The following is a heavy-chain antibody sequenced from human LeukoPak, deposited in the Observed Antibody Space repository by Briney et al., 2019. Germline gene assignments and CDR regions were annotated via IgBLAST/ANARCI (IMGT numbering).Heavy chain of an antibody. CDR2: MYSGGST. D-gene: IGHD1-26*01. CDR3: AKGQFRMGAPKYYFDY. Sequence: QPGGSLRLSCATSGLTVSSNYMSWVRQAPGKGLECVSIMYSGGSTYYADSVKGRFTISRDNSKNTLYLQMNSLRAEDTAVYYCAKGQFRMGAPKYYFDYWGQGTLVTVSS. CDR1: GLTVSSNY. J-gene: IGHJ4*02. V-gene: IGHV3-66*01.